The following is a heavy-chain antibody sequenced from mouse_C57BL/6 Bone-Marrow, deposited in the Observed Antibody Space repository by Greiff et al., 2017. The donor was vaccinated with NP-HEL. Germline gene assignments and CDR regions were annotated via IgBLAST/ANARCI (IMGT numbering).Heavy chain of an antibody. V-gene: IGHV1-64*01. J-gene: IGHJ3*01. CDR3: GRTAFAY. Sequence: QVHVKQPGAELVKPGASVKLSCKASGYTFTSYWMHWVKQRPGQGLEWIGMIYPNSGSTNYNEKFKSKATLTADKSSSTAYMQLSSLTSEDSAVYYCGRTAFAYWGQGTLVSVSA. D-gene: IGHD3-1*01. CDR2: IYPNSGST. CDR1: GYTFTSYW.